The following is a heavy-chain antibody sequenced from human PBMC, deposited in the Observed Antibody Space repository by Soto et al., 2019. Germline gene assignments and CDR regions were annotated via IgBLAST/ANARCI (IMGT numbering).Heavy chain of an antibody. CDR3: TSHAEIPKTQNCLDV. Sequence: PPENLRLTCTVSGGSVSGYYWSWIRQPPGKGLEWVGYIHYGGTTMYNPSVKGRVTISVDTPKNQFSLKLNSVTAADTAVYYCTSHAEIPKTQNCLDVWGQGPTVT. J-gene: IGHJ6*02. V-gene: IGHV4-59*02. CDR1: GGSVSGYY. D-gene: IGHD2-15*01. CDR2: IHYGGTT.